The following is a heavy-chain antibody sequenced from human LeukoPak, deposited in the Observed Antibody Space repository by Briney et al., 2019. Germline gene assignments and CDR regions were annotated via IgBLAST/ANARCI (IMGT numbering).Heavy chain of an antibody. Sequence: SETLSLTCTVSGGSISSYYWSWIRQPPGKGLEWIGYIYYSGSTNYNPSLKSRVTISVDTSKNQFSLKLSSVTAADTAVYYCARGTGITGRFFDYWGQGTLVTVSS. J-gene: IGHJ4*02. D-gene: IGHD1-20*01. CDR3: ARGTGITGRFFDY. V-gene: IGHV4-59*01. CDR2: IYYSGST. CDR1: GGSISSYY.